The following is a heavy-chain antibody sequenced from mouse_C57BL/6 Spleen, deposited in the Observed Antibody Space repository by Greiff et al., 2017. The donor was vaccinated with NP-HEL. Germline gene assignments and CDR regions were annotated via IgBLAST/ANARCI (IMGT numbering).Heavy chain of an antibody. Sequence: QVTLKESGPGILQPSQTLSLTCSFSGFSLSTSGMGVSWIRQPSGMGLEWLAHTYWDDDKRYNPSLKSRLTISKDTSRNQVFLKITSVDTADTATYYCARSDGYPFAYWGQGTLVTVSA. V-gene: IGHV8-12*01. CDR1: GFSLSTSGMG. J-gene: IGHJ3*01. CDR2: TYWDDDK. D-gene: IGHD2-3*01. CDR3: ARSDGYPFAY.